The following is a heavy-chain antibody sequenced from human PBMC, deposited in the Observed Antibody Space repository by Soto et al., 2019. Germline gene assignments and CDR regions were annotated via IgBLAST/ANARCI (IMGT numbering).Heavy chain of an antibody. CDR1: GGTFSNSA. J-gene: IGHJ6*02. V-gene: IGHV1-69*12. Sequence: QVQLDQSGAEVKKPGSSVKLSCKASGGTFSNSAISWVRQAPGQGLEWMGGIMPIFRTPDYAQKFQARVTTTADESTSTAYMELSGLKPDDTAVYYCARAKDRLQLGGNYYYILDVWGQGTTVTVSS. D-gene: IGHD2-2*01. CDR2: IMPIFRTP. CDR3: ARAKDRLQLGGNYYYILDV.